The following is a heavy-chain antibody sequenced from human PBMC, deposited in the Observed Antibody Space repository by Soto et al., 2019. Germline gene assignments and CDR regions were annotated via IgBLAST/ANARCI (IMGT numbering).Heavy chain of an antibody. CDR2: IGSGGDGI. Sequence: EVQLLESGGGLVQPGGSLRLSCAASGFTFSSFAMKWVRQAPGKGLEWVSVIGSGGDGIHYADSVKCRFTISRDDSKNTVTLQMNGLRAEDTAVYYCATYGQHLMDSWGQGTLVTVSS. D-gene: IGHD4-17*01. V-gene: IGHV3-23*01. CDR3: ATYGQHLMDS. CDR1: GFTFSSFA. J-gene: IGHJ4*02.